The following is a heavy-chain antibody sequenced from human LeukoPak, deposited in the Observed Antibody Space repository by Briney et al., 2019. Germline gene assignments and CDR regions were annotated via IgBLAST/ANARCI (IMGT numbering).Heavy chain of an antibody. J-gene: IGHJ4*02. CDR2: INPDNGNT. CDR3: ATYYCSTTSCYPYFFDY. CDR1: GYTFTSCG. Sequence: ASVKVSCKASGYTFTSCGISWVRQAPGQGLEWMGWINPDNGNTKYAQKFQGRVTMTTDTSTSTAHMELRSLRSDDTAVYYCATYYCSTTSCYPYFFDYWGQGTLVTVSS. V-gene: IGHV1-18*01. D-gene: IGHD2-2*01.